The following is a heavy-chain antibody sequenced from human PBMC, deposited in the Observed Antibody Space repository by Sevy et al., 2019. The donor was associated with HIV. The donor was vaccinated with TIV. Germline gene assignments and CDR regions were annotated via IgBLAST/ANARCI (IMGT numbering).Heavy chain of an antibody. CDR1: GFTVSSNY. J-gene: IGHJ6*02. D-gene: IGHD2-15*01. CDR3: AGLGYCSGGSCYPSYYYYGMDV. Sequence: GGSLRLSCAASGFTVSSNYMSWVRQAPGKGLEWVSVIYSGGSPYYADSVKGRFTISRDNSKNTLYLQMNSLRAEDTAVYYCAGLGYCSGGSCYPSYYYYGMDVWGQGTTVTVSS. V-gene: IGHV3-66*04. CDR2: IYSGGSP.